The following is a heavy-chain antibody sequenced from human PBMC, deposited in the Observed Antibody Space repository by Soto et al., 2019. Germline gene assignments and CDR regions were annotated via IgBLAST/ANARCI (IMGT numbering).Heavy chain of an antibody. D-gene: IGHD3-22*01. CDR1: GGSISSGGYY. CDR3: AREGRAVTMRFDY. CDR2: IYYSGST. V-gene: IGHV4-31*03. J-gene: IGHJ4*02. Sequence: QVQLQESGPGLVKPSQTLSLTCTVSGGSISSGGYYWSWIRQHPGKGLESIGYIYYSGSTYYNPSLKSRVTISVDTSKNQFSLKLSSVTAADTAVYYCAREGRAVTMRFDYWGQGTLVTVSS.